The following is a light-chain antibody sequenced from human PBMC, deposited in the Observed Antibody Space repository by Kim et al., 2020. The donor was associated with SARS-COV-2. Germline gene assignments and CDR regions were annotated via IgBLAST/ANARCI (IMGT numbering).Light chain of an antibody. CDR3: QSYDSSLSGSYV. Sequence: VTISCTGSSSNIGAGYAVHWYQQLPGTAPKLLIYGNSNRPSGVPDRFSGSKSGTSASLAITGLQAEDEADYYCQSYDSSLSGSYVFGTGTKVTVL. CDR2: GNS. V-gene: IGLV1-40*01. J-gene: IGLJ1*01. CDR1: SSNIGAGYA.